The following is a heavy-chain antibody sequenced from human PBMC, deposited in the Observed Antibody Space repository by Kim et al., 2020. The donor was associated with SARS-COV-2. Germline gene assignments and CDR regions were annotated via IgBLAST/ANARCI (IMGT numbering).Heavy chain of an antibody. CDR1: GLTFGDFG. J-gene: IGHJ4*02. CDR3: APEKSGYAFDY. V-gene: IGHV3-33*01. D-gene: IGHD3-3*01. CDR2: IWFDGTND. Sequence: GGSLRLSCAASGLTFGDFGMHWVRQAPGKGLEWVAVIWFDGTNDCYADSVKGRFTISRDDSINTLYLQMNSLRAEDTALYFCAPEKSGYAFDYWGQGTLV.